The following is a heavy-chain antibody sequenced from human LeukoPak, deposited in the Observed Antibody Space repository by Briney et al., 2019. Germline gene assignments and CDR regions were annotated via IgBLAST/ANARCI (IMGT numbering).Heavy chain of an antibody. CDR2: IYTGGST. CDR1: GGSISNYY. Sequence: PSETLSLTCTVSGGSISNYYWSWIRQPAGKGLEWIGRIYTGGSTNYNPSLKSRVTMSVDTSKNQFSLKLSSVTAADTAVYYCARVNCSGGSRYSSPFDPWGQGTLVTVSS. J-gene: IGHJ5*02. CDR3: ARVNCSGGSRYSSPFDP. V-gene: IGHV4-4*07. D-gene: IGHD2-15*01.